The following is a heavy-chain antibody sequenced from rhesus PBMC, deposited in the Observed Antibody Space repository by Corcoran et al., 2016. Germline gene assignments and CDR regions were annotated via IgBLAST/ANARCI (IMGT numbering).Heavy chain of an antibody. CDR2: LNGGGDIV. Sequence: GGSLRLSCAASGFTLSTSWMHWVRQTPGKGLEWISGLNGGGDIVCYADSVKGRFSISRDSSKNTLSLQMNSLRAEDTAVYYCVKGGSWNFDYWVQGVLVTVSS. V-gene: IGHV3S42*01. J-gene: IGHJ4*01. D-gene: IGHD6-25*01. CDR1: GFTLSTSW. CDR3: VKGGSWNFDY.